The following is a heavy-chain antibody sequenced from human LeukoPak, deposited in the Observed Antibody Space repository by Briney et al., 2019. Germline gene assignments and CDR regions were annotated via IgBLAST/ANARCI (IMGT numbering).Heavy chain of an antibody. D-gene: IGHD6-19*01. V-gene: IGHV3-64*01. CDR1: GFTFSSYA. CDR3: AREGPYSSGWYSYYYYYYMDV. CDR2: ISSNGGST. Sequence: GGSLRLSCAASGFTFSSYAMHWVRQAPGKGLEYVSAISSNGGSTYYANSVKGRFTISRDNSKNTLYLQMGSLRAEDMAVYYCAREGPYSSGWYSYYYYYYMDVWGKGTTVTISS. J-gene: IGHJ6*03.